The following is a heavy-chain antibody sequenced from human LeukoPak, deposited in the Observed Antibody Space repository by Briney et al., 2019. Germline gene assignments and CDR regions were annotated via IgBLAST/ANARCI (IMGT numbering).Heavy chain of an antibody. CDR1: GFTFSSYE. D-gene: IGHD3-10*01. V-gene: IGHV3-48*03. CDR3: ASLGFMVRGVQIAQNYYYYMDV. CDR2: ISSSGSTI. J-gene: IGHJ6*03. Sequence: PGGSLRLSCAASGFTFSSYEMNWVRQAPGKGLEWVSYISSSGSTIYYADSVKGRFTISRDNAKNSLYLQMNSLRAEDTAVYYCASLGFMVRGVQIAQNYYYYMDVWGKGTTVTISS.